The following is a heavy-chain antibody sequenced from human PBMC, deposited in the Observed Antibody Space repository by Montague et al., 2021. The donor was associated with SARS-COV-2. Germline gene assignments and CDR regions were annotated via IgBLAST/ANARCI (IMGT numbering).Heavy chain of an antibody. CDR1: GFSLKTNGEG. V-gene: IGHV2-5*01. J-gene: IGHJ4*02. D-gene: IGHD3-9*01. CDR2: IYSNDEK. Sequence: PALVKPTQTLTLTCTFSGFSLKTNGEGVGWIRQPPGKALEWVAVIYSNDEKRYSPSLRNRLTITKDTAKNQVVLSLTYVDPVDTATYYCAHLIRYYDIFTGIPFDYWGQGSQVTGSS. CDR3: AHLIRYYDIFTGIPFDY.